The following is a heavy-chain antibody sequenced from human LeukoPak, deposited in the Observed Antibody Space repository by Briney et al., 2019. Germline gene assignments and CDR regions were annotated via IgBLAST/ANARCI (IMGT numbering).Heavy chain of an antibody. Sequence: GASVKVSCKASGYTFTSYGISWVRQAPGQGLEWMGWISAYNGNTNYAQKLQGRVTMTTDTSTSTAYMELRSLRSDDTAVYYCARGTTMIVVDYSAEYFQHWGQGTLVTVSS. V-gene: IGHV1-18*01. CDR1: GYTFTSYG. J-gene: IGHJ1*01. D-gene: IGHD3-22*01. CDR2: ISAYNGNT. CDR3: ARGTTMIVVDYSAEYFQH.